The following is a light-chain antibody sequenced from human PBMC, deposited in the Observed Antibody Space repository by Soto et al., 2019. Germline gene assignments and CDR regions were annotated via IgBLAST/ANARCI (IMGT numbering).Light chain of an antibody. CDR1: QSVSSSY. Sequence: IVVTHSPGTRSLSPGERATLSCRASQSVSSSYLAWYQQKPGQAPRLLIYGASSRATGIPDRFSGSGSGTDFTLTISRLEPEDFAVYYCQQYGSSPLTFGGGTKVDIK. CDR3: QQYGSSPLT. V-gene: IGKV3-20*01. J-gene: IGKJ4*01. CDR2: GAS.